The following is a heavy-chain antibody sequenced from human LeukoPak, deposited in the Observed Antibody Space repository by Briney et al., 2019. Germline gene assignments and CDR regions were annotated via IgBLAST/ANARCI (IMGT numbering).Heavy chain of an antibody. CDR3: ARDPGSPGYYYYYMDV. CDR2: IKQDGSEK. CDR1: GFTFSSYW. Sequence: PGGSLRLSCAASGFTFSSYWMSWVRQAPGKGLEWVANIKQDGSEKYYVDSVKGRFTISRDNAKNSLYLQMNSLRAEDTAVYYCARDPGSPGYYYYYMDVWGKGTTVTVSS. D-gene: IGHD1-26*01. V-gene: IGHV3-7*01. J-gene: IGHJ6*03.